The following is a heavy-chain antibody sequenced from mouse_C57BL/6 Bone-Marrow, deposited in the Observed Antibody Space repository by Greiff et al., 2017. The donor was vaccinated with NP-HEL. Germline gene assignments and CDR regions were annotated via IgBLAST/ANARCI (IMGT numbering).Heavy chain of an antibody. CDR3: ARGLYYADWYFDV. D-gene: IGHD1-1*01. V-gene: IGHV14-2*01. J-gene: IGHJ1*03. CDR2: IDPEDGET. CDR1: GFNIKDYY. Sequence: VQLHQSGAELVKPGASVKLSCTASGFNIKDYYMHWVKQRTEQGLEWIGRIDPEDGETKYAPTFKGKATITADTSSNTAYLQLSSLTSEDTAVYYCARGLYYADWYFDVWGTGTTVTVSS.